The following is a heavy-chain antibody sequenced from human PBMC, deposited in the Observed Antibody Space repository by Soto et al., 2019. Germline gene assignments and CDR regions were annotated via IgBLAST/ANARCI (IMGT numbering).Heavy chain of an antibody. CDR3: ARGNSGAFDI. V-gene: IGHV1-3*01. CDR1: GYTLTTYS. Sequence: QVQLVQSGAEVKKPGASVKVSWKASGYTLTTYSVHWVRQAPGQRLEWMGWMNPLNGDTKYSQRFQGRLTIIRDTSASTAYLELSSLRSEDTAIYYCARGNSGAFDIWGQGTMVTVSS. D-gene: IGHD6-19*01. J-gene: IGHJ3*02. CDR2: MNPLNGDT.